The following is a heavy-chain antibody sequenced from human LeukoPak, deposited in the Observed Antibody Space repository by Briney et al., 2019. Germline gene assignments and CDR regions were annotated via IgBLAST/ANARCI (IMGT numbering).Heavy chain of an antibody. CDR1: GYTFTGYY. CDR2: INPNSGGT. J-gene: IGHJ5*02. V-gene: IGHV1-2*02. Sequence: ASVKVSCKTSGYTFTGYYMHWVRQAPGQGLEWMGWINPNSGGTNYAQKFQGRVTMTRDTSISTAYMELSRLRSDDTAVYYCARYQGYCSGGSCPWFDPWGQGTLVTVSS. D-gene: IGHD2-15*01. CDR3: ARYQGYCSGGSCPWFDP.